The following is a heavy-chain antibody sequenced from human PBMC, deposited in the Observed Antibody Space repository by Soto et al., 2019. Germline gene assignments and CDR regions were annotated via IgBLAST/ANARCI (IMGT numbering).Heavy chain of an antibody. Sequence: SETLSLTCAVSGGSISSSNWWSWVRQPPGKVLEWIGEIYHSGSTNYNPSLKSRVTISVDKSKNQFSLKLSSVTAADTAVYYCERDKDSIVGQMDWFATWGQGTLVTGS. J-gene: IGHJ5*02. CDR2: IYHSGST. CDR3: ERDKDSIVGQMDWFAT. V-gene: IGHV4-4*02. D-gene: IGHD1-26*01. CDR1: GGSISSSNW.